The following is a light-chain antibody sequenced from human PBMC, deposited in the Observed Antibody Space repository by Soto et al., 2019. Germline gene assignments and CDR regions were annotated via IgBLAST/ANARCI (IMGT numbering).Light chain of an antibody. CDR2: KAS. CDR3: QQYNSYLYS. V-gene: IGKV1-5*03. J-gene: IGKJ2*01. CDR1: QSISSW. Sequence: DIQMTQSPSTLSASVGDRVTITCRASQSISSWLAWYQQKPGKAPKLLIYKASSLESGVPSRFSGSGSGTEFTLTIRSLQSDDCATYYCQQYNSYLYSFGQGTKLEIK.